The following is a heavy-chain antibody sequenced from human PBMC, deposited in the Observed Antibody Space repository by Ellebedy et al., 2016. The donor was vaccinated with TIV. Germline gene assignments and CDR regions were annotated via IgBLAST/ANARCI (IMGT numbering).Heavy chain of an antibody. D-gene: IGHD3-10*01. CDR1: GFTFSSYW. V-gene: IGHV3-74*01. CDR3: ASMVPFDY. Sequence: GESLKIPCAASGFTFSSYWMHWVRQAPGKGLVWVSRINSDGSSTNYADSVKGRFTISRDNAKNTLYLQMNSLRAEDTAVYYCASMVPFDYWGQGTLVTVSS. J-gene: IGHJ4*02. CDR2: INSDGSST.